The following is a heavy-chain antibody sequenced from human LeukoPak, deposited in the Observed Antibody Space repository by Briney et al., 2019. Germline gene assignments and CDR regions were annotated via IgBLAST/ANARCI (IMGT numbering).Heavy chain of an antibody. V-gene: IGHV4-39*01. D-gene: IGHD5-24*01. CDR2: IYYSGST. CDR1: GGSISSSSYY. J-gene: IGHJ3*02. CDR3: ARWGDGLLDAFDI. Sequence: NASETLSLTCTVSGGSISSSSYYWGWIRQPPGKGLEWIGSIYYSGSTYYNPSLKSRVTISVDTSKNQFFLKLSSVTAADTAVYYCARWGDGLLDAFDIWGQGTMVTVSS.